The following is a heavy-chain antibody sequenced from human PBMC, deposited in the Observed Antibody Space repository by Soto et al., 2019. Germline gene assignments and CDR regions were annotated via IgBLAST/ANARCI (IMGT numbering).Heavy chain of an antibody. D-gene: IGHD3-10*01. V-gene: IGHV3-48*02. J-gene: IGHJ6*02. CDR3: ARGFDLQYGMDV. CDR1: GFTLSIYS. Sequence: EVQLVESGGGLIQRGGSLRLSCAASGFTLSIYSLNWVRQAPRKGLEWLSYISGSSNTIYYADSVKGRFTISRDNAKNSLCLQMNSLRDEDTAVYFCARGFDLQYGMDVWGQGTTVIVSS. CDR2: ISGSSNTI.